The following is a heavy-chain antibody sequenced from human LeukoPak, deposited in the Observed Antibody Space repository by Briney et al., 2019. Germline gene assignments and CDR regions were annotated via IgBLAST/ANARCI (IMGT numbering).Heavy chain of an antibody. CDR3: ASGSPFDL. Sequence: SETLSLTCTVSGGSISSGSYYWSWIRQPAGKGLEWIGRIYTSGSTYYNPSLKSRVTISVDRSKNQFSLKLSSVTAADTAVYYCASGSPFDLWGRGTLVTVSS. CDR2: IYTSGST. V-gene: IGHV4-61*02. CDR1: GGSISSGSYY. J-gene: IGHJ2*01.